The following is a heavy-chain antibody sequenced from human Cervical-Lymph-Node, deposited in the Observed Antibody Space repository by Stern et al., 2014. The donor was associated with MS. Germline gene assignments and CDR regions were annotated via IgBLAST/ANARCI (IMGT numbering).Heavy chain of an antibody. J-gene: IGHJ6*02. D-gene: IGHD2-2*01. CDR3: ARDHFTTSLDV. V-gene: IGHV4-31*03. CDR2: IYYSGTT. Sequence: QVQLMQSGPGLVKPSQTLSLTCTVSGGSISSDNYYWTWIRQHPGKGLEWIGHIYYSGTTYYNPSLKSRVSITVDTSKNLFSLRLSSVTAADTAVYYCARDHFTTSLDVWGHGTTVTVS. CDR1: GGSISSDNYY.